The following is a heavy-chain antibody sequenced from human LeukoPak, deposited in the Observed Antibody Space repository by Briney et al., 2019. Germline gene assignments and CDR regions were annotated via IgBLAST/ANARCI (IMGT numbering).Heavy chain of an antibody. J-gene: IGHJ4*02. CDR2: MNPNSGNT. V-gene: IGHV1-8*01. D-gene: IGHD6-13*01. CDR3: ARSHSSSWYFTRSGIDY. Sequence: ASVKVSCKASGYTFTSYDINWVRRATGQGLGWMGWMNPNSGNTGYAQKFQGRVTMTRDTSISTAYMELSSLRSEDTAVYYCARSHSSSWYFTRSGIDYWGQGTLVTVSS. CDR1: GYTFTSYD.